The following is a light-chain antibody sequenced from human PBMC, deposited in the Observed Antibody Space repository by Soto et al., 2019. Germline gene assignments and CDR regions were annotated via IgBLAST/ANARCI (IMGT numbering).Light chain of an antibody. CDR2: GAS. Sequence: EVVLTQSPGTLSLSPGEGATLSSRASQSVRSGSLAWYQQKPGQAPRLLIFGASSRATDTPDRFSGSGSGTDFTLAITRVDTEDFAVYYCHYYADSPYTFGQGTRLEI. V-gene: IGKV3-20*01. CDR1: QSVRSGS. J-gene: IGKJ2*01. CDR3: HYYADSPYT.